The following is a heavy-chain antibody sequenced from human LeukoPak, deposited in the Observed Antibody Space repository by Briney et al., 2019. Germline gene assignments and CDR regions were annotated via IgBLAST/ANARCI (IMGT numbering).Heavy chain of an antibody. J-gene: IGHJ4*02. Sequence: ASVKVSCKASGYTFTGYYMHWVRQAPGQGLEWMGWINPNSGGTNYAQKFQGRVTMTRDTSISTAYMELSRLRSDDTAVYYCARGPRIAVAGIYYFDYWGQGTLVTVSS. V-gene: IGHV1-2*02. CDR3: ARGPRIAVAGIYYFDY. CDR1: GYTFTGYY. CDR2: INPNSGGT. D-gene: IGHD6-19*01.